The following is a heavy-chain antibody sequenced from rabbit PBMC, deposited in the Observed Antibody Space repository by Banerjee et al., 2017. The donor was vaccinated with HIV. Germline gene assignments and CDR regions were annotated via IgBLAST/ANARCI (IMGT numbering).Heavy chain of an antibody. CDR1: GFSFSSSYW. CDR2: IVAGSSGST. J-gene: IGHJ6*01. D-gene: IGHD8-1*01. V-gene: IGHV1S40*01. CDR3: ARGGVGTTYPYGGMDL. Sequence: QSLEESGGDLVKPGASLTLTCTASGFSFSSSYWICWVRQAPGKGLEWSACIVAGSSGSTYYASWAKGRFTISKTSSTTVTLQMTSLTAADTATYFCARGGVGTTYPYGGMDLWGQGTLVTVS.